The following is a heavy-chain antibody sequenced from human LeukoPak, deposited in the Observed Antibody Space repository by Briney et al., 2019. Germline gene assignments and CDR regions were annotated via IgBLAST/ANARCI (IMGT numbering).Heavy chain of an antibody. CDR3: ARHCSSTSCPGRGVQH. CDR2: INHSGST. Sequence: SETLSLTCAVYGGSFSGYYWSWIRQPPGKGLEWIGEINHSGSTNYNPSLKSRVTISVDTSKNQFSLKLSSVTAADTAVYYCARHCSSTSCPGRGVQHWGQGTLVTVSS. J-gene: IGHJ1*01. CDR1: GGSFSGYY. V-gene: IGHV4-34*01. D-gene: IGHD2-2*01.